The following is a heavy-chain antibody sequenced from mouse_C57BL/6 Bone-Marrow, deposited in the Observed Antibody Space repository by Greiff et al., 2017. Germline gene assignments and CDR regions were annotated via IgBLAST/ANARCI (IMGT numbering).Heavy chain of an antibody. V-gene: IGHV1-7*01. CDR1: GYTFTSYW. Sequence: QVQLQQSGAELAKPGASVKLSCKASGYTFTSYWMHWVKQRPGQGLEWLGKIIPSSGYTKSNQKFKDKATLTADNSSSTAYMQLSSLTYEDSAVYYCARSYYSNFYYAMDYWGQGTSVTVSS. CDR3: ARSYYSNFYYAMDY. CDR2: IIPSSGYT. J-gene: IGHJ4*01. D-gene: IGHD2-5*01.